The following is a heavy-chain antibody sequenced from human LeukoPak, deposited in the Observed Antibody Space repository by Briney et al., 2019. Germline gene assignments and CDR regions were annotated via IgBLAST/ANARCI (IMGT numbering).Heavy chain of an antibody. CDR3: ARDALYGSGSYYLGDFDY. D-gene: IGHD3-10*01. CDR1: GYTFTGYY. J-gene: IGHJ4*02. CDR2: INPNSGGT. Sequence: ASVKVSCKASGYTFTGYYMHWVRQAPGQGLEWMGWINPNSGGTNYAQKFQGRVTMTRDTSISTAYMELSRLRSDDTAVYYCARDALYGSGSYYLGDFDYWGQGTLVTVSS. V-gene: IGHV1-2*02.